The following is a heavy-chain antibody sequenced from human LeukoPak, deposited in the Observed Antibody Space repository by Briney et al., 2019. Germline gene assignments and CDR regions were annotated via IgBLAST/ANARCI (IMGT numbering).Heavy chain of an antibody. CDR2: IWYDGSNK. CDR3: ARDQQQLVPYGMDV. D-gene: IGHD6-13*01. V-gene: IGHV3-33*08. Sequence: GGSLRLSCAASGFTFSSYAMSWVRQAPGKGLEWVAVIWYDGSNKYYADSVKGRFTISRDNSKNTLYLQMNSLRAEDTAVYYCARDQQQLVPYGMDVWGQGTTVTVPS. J-gene: IGHJ6*02. CDR1: GFTFSSYA.